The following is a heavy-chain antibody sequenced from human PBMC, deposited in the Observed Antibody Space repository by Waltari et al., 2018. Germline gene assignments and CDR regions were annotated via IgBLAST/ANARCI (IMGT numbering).Heavy chain of an antibody. Sequence: QVQLQESGPGLVKPSETLSLTCAVSGSSISSGYFWGWIRQPPGKGLEWIGSVYHTGSTYYNPSLKSRVTISVDMSKNQFSLELTSVTAADTAVYYCARDRRHTIFGVVSLFDYWGQGALVTVSS. CDR3: ARDRRHTIFGVVSLFDY. V-gene: IGHV4-38-2*02. J-gene: IGHJ4*02. D-gene: IGHD3-3*01. CDR2: VYHTGST. CDR1: GSSISSGYF.